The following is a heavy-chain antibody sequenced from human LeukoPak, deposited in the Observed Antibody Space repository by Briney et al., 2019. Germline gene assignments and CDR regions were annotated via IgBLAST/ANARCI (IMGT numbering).Heavy chain of an antibody. J-gene: IGHJ4*02. V-gene: IGHV3-9*01. D-gene: IGHD3-10*01. Sequence: GGSLRLSCAASGFTFDDYAMHWVRRAPGKGLEWVSGISWNSGSIAYADSVRGRFTISRDNAKNSLYLRINSLRAEDTALYYCVSGRYGSGSEIFDYWGQGTLVTVSS. CDR2: ISWNSGSI. CDR3: VSGRYGSGSEIFDY. CDR1: GFTFDDYA.